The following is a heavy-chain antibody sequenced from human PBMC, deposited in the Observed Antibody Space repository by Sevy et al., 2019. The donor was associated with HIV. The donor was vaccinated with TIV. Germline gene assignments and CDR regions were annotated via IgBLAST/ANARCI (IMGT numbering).Heavy chain of an antibody. J-gene: IGHJ4*02. Sequence: GGSLRLSCAASGFSFSSYGMHWVRQAPGKGLEWMSYIQYDGSNKDYADSVKGRFTISRDNSKNTLYLQMNSLRVEYRAVFYCVKEGGGEGGDHWGQGTLVTVSS. CDR2: IQYDGSNK. V-gene: IGHV3-30*02. CDR3: VKEGGGEGGDH. D-gene: IGHD3-16*01. CDR1: GFSFSSYG.